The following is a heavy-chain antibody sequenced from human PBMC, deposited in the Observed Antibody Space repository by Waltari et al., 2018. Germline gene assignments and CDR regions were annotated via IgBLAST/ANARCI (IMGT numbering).Heavy chain of an antibody. CDR1: GGSIRSSGCD. CDR2: IYYSGSS. D-gene: IGHD2-21*02. V-gene: IGHV4-39*07. CDR3: GRKRDCNRGGCFFDY. J-gene: IGHJ4*02. Sequence: QLQLQESGPGLVKPSETLSLTCTVSGGSIRSSGCDWGGIRQPPGAGLEWIASIYYSGSSFYSPSLKSRVTISVDTSKDQFSLRLSSVSAADTAVYYCGRKRDCNRGGCFFDYWGQGILVTVSS.